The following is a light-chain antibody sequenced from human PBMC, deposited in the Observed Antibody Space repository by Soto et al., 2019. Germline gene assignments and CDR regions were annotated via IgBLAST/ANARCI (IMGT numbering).Light chain of an antibody. CDR2: DAS. J-gene: IGKJ5*01. V-gene: IGKV3-11*01. CDR1: QSVSSY. Sequence: IVLTQSPATLSLSPGERATLCCRTSQSVSSYLAWYQQKPGQAPRLLIYDASNRATGIPARFSGSGSGTDFTLTISSLEPEDFAVYYCQQRSNWPTFGQGTRLEIK. CDR3: QQRSNWPT.